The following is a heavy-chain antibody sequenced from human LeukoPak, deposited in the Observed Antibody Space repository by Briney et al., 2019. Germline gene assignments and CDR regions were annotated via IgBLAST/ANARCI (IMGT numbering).Heavy chain of an antibody. CDR1: GFSFSSYW. CDR2: MDFDGSTI. V-gene: IGHV3-74*01. D-gene: IGHD3-9*01. CDR3: AKFYDISTGYFDC. J-gene: IGHJ4*02. Sequence: AGSLRLSCAASGFSFSSYWMHWVRQAPGKGLVWVSRMDFDGSTINYADSVKGRFTITRDNSKNTLYLQMNSLRAEDTAVYYCAKFYDISTGYFDCWGQGTLVTVSS.